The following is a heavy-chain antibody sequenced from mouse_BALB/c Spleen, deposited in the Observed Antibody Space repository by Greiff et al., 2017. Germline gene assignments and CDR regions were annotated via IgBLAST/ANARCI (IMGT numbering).Heavy chain of an antibody. J-gene: IGHJ2*01. Sequence: VQLQQPGAELVKPGTSVKLSCKASGYNFTSYWINWVKLRPGQGLEWIGDIYPGSGSTNYNEKFKSKATLTVDTSSSTAYMQLSSLASEDSALYYCARDGYFGYWGQGTTLTVSS. CDR3: ARDGYFGY. V-gene: IGHV1-55*01. CDR1: GYNFTSYW. D-gene: IGHD2-3*01. CDR2: IYPGSGST.